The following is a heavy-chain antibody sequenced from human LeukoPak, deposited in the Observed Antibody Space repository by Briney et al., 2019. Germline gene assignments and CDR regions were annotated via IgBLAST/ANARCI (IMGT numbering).Heavy chain of an antibody. CDR2: IYYSGST. Sequence: PSETLSLTCTVSGGSISSYYWSWIRQPPGKGLEWIGYIYYSGSTNYNPSLKSRVTISVDTSKNQFSLKLSSVTAADTAVYYCAREYCSSTSCYTYYFDYWGQGTLVTVSS. D-gene: IGHD2-2*02. V-gene: IGHV4-59*01. CDR1: GGSISSYY. CDR3: AREYCSSTSCYTYYFDY. J-gene: IGHJ4*02.